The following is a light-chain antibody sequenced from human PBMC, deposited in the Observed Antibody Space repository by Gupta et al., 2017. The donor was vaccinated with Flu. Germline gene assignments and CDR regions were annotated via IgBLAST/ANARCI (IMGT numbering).Light chain of an antibody. CDR2: GAS. CDR1: QSISNSQ. J-gene: IGKJ1*01. Sequence: EIVLTQSPGTLSLSTGESATLSCRASQSISNSQLAWYQQEPGQAPRLLIYGASSRATGIPDRFSGSGSGTDFTLTISRLEPEDFAVYYCQQYGSSPQTFGRGTKVEI. V-gene: IGKV3-20*01. CDR3: QQYGSSPQT.